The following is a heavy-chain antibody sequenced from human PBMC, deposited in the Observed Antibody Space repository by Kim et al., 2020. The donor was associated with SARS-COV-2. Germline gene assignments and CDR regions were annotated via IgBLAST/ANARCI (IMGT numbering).Heavy chain of an antibody. J-gene: IGHJ4*02. V-gene: IGHV3-33*01. CDR1: GFTFSSYG. D-gene: IGHD5-18*01. CDR3: ARDFGFEDTAMEGFDY. CDR2: IWYDGSNK. Sequence: GGSLRLSCAASGFTFSSYGMHWVHQAPGKGLEWVAVIWYDGSNKYYADSVKGRFTISRDNSKNTLYLQMNSLRAEDTAVYYCARDFGFEDTAMEGFDYWGQGTLVTVSS.